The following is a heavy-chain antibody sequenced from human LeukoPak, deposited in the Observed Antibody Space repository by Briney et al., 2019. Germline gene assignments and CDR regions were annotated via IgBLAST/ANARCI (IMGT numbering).Heavy chain of an antibody. CDR1: GDSISSGDYY. CDR2: ISSSGST. D-gene: IGHD3-10*01. J-gene: IGHJ4*02. CDR3: ASGLMVRGVIRFDD. V-gene: IGHV4-61*02. Sequence: PSQTLSLTCTVSGDSISSGDYYWSWIRQPAGKGLEWIGRISSSGSTNYNPSLKSRVTISIDTSKNQFSLKLSSVTAADTAMYYCASGLMVRGVIRFDDWGQGTLVTVSS.